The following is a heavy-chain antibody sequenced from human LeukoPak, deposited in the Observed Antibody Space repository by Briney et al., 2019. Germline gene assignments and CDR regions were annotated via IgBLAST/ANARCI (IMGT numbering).Heavy chain of an antibody. J-gene: IGHJ4*02. CDR1: GGSISNYY. D-gene: IGHD6-13*01. V-gene: IGHV4-59*01. CDR3: ARDDTGIAAAGGLY. Sequence: SETLSLTCTVSGGSISNYYWSWIRQPPGKGLEWIGYIYFSGGTNYNPSLKSRVTISADTSKKQFSLKLSSVTAADTAVYYCARDDTGIAAAGGLYWGQGTLVTVSS. CDR2: IYFSGGT.